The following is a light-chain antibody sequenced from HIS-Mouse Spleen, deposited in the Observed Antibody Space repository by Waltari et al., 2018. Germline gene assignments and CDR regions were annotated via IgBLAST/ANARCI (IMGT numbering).Light chain of an antibody. J-gene: IGLJ2*01. V-gene: IGLV2-23*01. CDR3: CSYAGSSTYVV. CDR2: VGS. Sequence: QSALTQPASVSGSPGQSITISCTGTSSDVGSYNLFSWYQQHPGKAPKLMIYVGSKRPSGVSNRFSGSKSGNTASLTISGLQAEDEADYYCCSYAGSSTYVVFGGGTKLTVL. CDR1: SSDVGSYNL.